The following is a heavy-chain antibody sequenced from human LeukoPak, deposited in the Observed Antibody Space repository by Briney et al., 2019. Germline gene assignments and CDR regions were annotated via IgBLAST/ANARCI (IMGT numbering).Heavy chain of an antibody. CDR3: AKDYGGNPFDH. D-gene: IGHD4-23*01. CDR1: GFTFSSYA. Sequence: GGSLRLSCAASGFTFSSYAMSWVRQAPGKGLEWASVASKSGDWTSLAQSVKGRFTVSRDNLKNTFFLQMNSLRDEDTAVYFCAKDYGGNPFDHWGQGTLVTVSS. J-gene: IGHJ4*02. CDR2: ASKSGDWT. V-gene: IGHV3-23*01.